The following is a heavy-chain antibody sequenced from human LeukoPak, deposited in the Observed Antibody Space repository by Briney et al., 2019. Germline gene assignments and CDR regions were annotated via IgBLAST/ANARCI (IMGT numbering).Heavy chain of an antibody. D-gene: IGHD3-3*01. CDR3: ARQGGFLEWLYDY. J-gene: IGHJ4*02. CDR1: GYSFTDYW. CDR2: IYPGDSDT. Sequence: GESLQISCKGSGYSFTDYWIGWVRQMPGKGLEWMGIIYPGDSDTRYSPSFQGQVAISADKSISTAYLQWSSLKASDTAMYYCARQGGFLEWLYDYWGQGTLVTVSS. V-gene: IGHV5-51*01.